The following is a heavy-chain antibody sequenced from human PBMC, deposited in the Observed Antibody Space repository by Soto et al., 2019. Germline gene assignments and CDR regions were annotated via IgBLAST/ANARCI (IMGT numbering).Heavy chain of an antibody. J-gene: IGHJ4*02. Sequence: GGSLRLSCAASGFTFSSYAMSWVRQAPGKGLEWVSAISGSGGSTYYADSVKGRFTISRDNSKNTLYLQMNSLRAEDTAVYYCANLAPSQWLGKPYYFDYWGQGTLVTVSS. CDR2: ISGSGGST. CDR1: GFTFSSYA. V-gene: IGHV3-23*01. D-gene: IGHD6-19*01. CDR3: ANLAPSQWLGKPYYFDY.